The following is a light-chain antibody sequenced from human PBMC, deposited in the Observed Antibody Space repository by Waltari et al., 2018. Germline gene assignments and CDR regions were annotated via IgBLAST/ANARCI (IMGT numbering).Light chain of an antibody. CDR2: VAS. V-gene: IGKV1-39*01. CDR3: QQTYSTSPYT. Sequence: DIQMTQSPSSLSASVGDRVTITCRASQNIRSHLNWYQQSPGKAPRLLIFVASSLQSGVPSRFGGSGSGTEFTLTISSLQPEDFATYYCQQTYSTSPYTFGQGTKLEIK. J-gene: IGKJ2*01. CDR1: QNIRSH.